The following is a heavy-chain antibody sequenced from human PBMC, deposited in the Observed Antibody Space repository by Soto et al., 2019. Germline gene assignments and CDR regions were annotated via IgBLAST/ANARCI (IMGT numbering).Heavy chain of an antibody. Sequence: GASVKVSCKASGYTFTSYYVHWVRQAPGQGLEWMGIINPTGGSTSYAQKFQGRVTMTRDTSTSTVYMELSSLRFEDTAVYYCANYLSGGALDSWGQGTVVTVSS. D-gene: IGHD2-21*01. V-gene: IGHV1-46*01. CDR2: INPTGGST. J-gene: IGHJ4*02. CDR3: ANYLSGGALDS. CDR1: GYTFTSYY.